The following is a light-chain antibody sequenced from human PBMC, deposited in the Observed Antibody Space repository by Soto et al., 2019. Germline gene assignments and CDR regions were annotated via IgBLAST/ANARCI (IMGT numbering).Light chain of an antibody. CDR3: QQYYSTPFT. CDR1: QSVLSSSNNKNY. V-gene: IGKV4-1*01. Sequence: DIVMIQSPDSLAVSLGERATINCKSSQSVLSSSNNKNYLAWYQQKPGQPPKLLIYWASTRESGVPDRFSGSGSGTDFTLTISSLQAEDVAVYSCQQYYSTPFTFGPGTKVGIK. J-gene: IGKJ3*01. CDR2: WAS.